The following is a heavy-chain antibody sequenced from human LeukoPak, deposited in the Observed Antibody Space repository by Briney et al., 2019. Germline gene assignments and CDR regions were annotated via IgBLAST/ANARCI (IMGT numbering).Heavy chain of an antibody. J-gene: IGHJ3*02. Sequence: GGSLRLSCAASGFTFNYYYMSWIRQAPGKGLEWVASIKHDGSEKYYVDSVKGRFTISRDDAKNSVYLQMNSLRAEDTALYYCARDGGGYCSGGSCPDTFDIWGQGTMVTVSS. CDR3: ARDGGGYCSGGSCPDTFDI. CDR2: IKHDGSEK. D-gene: IGHD2-15*01. CDR1: GFTFNYYY. V-gene: IGHV3-7*03.